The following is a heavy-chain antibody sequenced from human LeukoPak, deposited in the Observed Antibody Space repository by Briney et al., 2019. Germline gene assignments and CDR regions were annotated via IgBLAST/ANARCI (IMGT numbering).Heavy chain of an antibody. Sequence: GGSLRLSCAASGFTFSNYDMHWVRQATGKGLEWVSAIGTAGGTYYSGSVKGRFTISRENAKSSLYLQVNSLRVGDTALYYCTRGGRDGFDIWGQGTMVTVSS. CDR3: TRGGRDGFDI. CDR2: IGTAGGT. V-gene: IGHV3-13*01. CDR1: GFTFSNYD. J-gene: IGHJ3*02. D-gene: IGHD2-15*01.